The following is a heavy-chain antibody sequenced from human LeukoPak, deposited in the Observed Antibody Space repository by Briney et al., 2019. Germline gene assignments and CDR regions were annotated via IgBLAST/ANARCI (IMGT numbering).Heavy chain of an antibody. V-gene: IGHV4-39*07. D-gene: IGHD3-22*01. Sequence: PSGTLSLTCTVSGGSISSGDYYWSWIRQPSGKGLEWIGSIYHSGSTYYNPSLKSRVTISVDTSKNQFSLKLSSVTAADTAVYYCARLGVTYYYDSSGSYYFDYWGQGTLVTVSS. CDR2: IYHSGST. CDR3: ARLGVTYYYDSSGSYYFDY. J-gene: IGHJ4*02. CDR1: GGSISSGDYY.